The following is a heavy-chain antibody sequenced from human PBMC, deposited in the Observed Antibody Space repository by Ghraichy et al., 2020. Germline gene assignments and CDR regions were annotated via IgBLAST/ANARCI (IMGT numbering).Heavy chain of an antibody. Sequence: GGSLRLSCAASGFTFSSYAMSWVRPAPGKGMEWVSAISGSGGSTYHADSVKGRFTISRDNSKNTLYLQMNSLRAEDTAVYYCAKDFVSGFGELHYWGQGTLVTVSS. D-gene: IGHD3-10*01. J-gene: IGHJ4*02. CDR2: ISGSGGST. V-gene: IGHV3-23*01. CDR1: GFTFSSYA. CDR3: AKDFVSGFGELHY.